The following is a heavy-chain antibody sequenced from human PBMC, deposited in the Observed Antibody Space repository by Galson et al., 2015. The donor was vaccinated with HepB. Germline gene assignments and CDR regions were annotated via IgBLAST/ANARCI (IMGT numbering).Heavy chain of an antibody. D-gene: IGHD1-26*01. V-gene: IGHV3-7*03. CDR2: IKQDGSEK. CDR3: ARGLSPMSGSYGV. J-gene: IGHJ4*02. CDR1: GFTFSSYW. Sequence: SLRLSCAASGFTFSSYWMSWVRQAPGKGLEWVANIKQDGSEKYYVDSVKGRFTISRDNAKNSLYLQMNSLRAEDTAVYYCARGLSPMSGSYGVWGQGTLVTVSS.